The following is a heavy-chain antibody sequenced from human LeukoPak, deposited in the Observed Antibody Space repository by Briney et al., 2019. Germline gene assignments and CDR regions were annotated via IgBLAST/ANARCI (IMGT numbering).Heavy chain of an antibody. D-gene: IGHD3-9*01. Sequence: PSETLSLTCTVSGGSISSSSYYWGWIRQPPGKGLEWIGSIYYSGSTYYNPSLKSRVTISVDTSKNQFSLKLSSVTAADTAVYYCARHNFEVSAAPNFDYWGQGTLVTVSS. V-gene: IGHV4-39*01. CDR2: IYYSGST. CDR3: ARHNFEVSAAPNFDY. CDR1: GGSISSSSYY. J-gene: IGHJ4*02.